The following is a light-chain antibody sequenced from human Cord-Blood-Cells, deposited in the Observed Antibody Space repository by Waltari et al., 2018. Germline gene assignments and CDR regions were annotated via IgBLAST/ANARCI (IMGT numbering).Light chain of an antibody. CDR3: QQRSNWWT. CDR2: DAS. CDR1: QSVSSY. V-gene: IGKV3-11*01. J-gene: IGKJ1*01. Sequence: EIVLTQSPATLTLSPGESATLSCRASQSVSSYLAWYQQKPGQAPTLLIYDASNRATGIPARFSGSGSGTDFTLTISSLEPEDFAVYYCQQRSNWWTFGQGTKVEIK.